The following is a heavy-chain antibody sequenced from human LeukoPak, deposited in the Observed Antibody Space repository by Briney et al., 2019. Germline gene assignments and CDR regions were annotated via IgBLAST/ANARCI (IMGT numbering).Heavy chain of an antibody. V-gene: IGHV4-39*01. CDR2: IYYSGST. D-gene: IGHD3-9*01. J-gene: IGHJ4*02. CDR1: GGSISSSSYY. CDR3: ARHQSYYDILTGYPSWGYYFDY. Sequence: PSETLSLTCTVSGGSISSSSYYWGWIRQPPGKGLEWIGSIYYSGSTYYNPSLKSRVTISVDTSKNQFSLKLSSVTAADTAVYYCARHQSYYDILTGYPSWGYYFDYWGQGTLVTVSS.